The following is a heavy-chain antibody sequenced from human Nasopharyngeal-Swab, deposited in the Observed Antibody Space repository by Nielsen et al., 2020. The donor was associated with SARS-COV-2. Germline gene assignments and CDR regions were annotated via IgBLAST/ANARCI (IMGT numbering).Heavy chain of an antibody. V-gene: IGHV1-3*01. CDR3: ARVKSRIAVAAHWYFDL. CDR1: VYTFTSYS. Sequence: ASVKVSCKASVYTFTSYSMHWVRQAPGQRLEWMGWINAGNGNTKYSQKFQGRVTITRDTSASTAYMELSSLRSEDTAVYYCARVKSRIAVAAHWYFDLWGRGTLVTVSS. J-gene: IGHJ2*01. D-gene: IGHD6-19*01. CDR2: INAGNGNT.